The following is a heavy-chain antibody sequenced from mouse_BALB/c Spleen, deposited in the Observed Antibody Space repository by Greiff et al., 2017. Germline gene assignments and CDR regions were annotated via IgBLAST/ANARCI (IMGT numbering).Heavy chain of an antibody. J-gene: IGHJ3*01. CDR2: ISSGGSYT. Sequence: EVMLVESGGDLVKPGGSLKLSCAASGFTFSSYGMSWVRQTPDKRLEWVATISSGGSYTYYPYSVKGRFTISRDNAKNTLYLQMSSLKSEDTAMYYCASPDNDGFAYWGQGTLVTVSA. D-gene: IGHD2-4*01. CDR1: GFTFSSYG. CDR3: ASPDNDGFAY. V-gene: IGHV5-6*01.